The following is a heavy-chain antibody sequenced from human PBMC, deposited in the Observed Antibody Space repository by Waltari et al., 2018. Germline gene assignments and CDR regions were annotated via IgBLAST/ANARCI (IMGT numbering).Heavy chain of an antibody. CDR3: ARVLGSSWYRADAFDI. CDR1: GGSISSYY. V-gene: IGHV4-4*09. D-gene: IGHD6-13*01. J-gene: IGHJ3*02. CDR2: IYTSGST. Sequence: QVQLQESGPGLVKPSETLSLTCTVSGGSISSYYWSWLRQPPGKGLEWIGYIYTSGSTTYNPSLKSRVTISVDTSKNQFSLKLSSVTAADTAVYYCARVLGSSWYRADAFDIWGQGTMVTVSS.